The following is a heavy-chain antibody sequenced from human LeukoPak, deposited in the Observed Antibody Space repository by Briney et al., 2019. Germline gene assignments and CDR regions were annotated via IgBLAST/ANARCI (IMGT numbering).Heavy chain of an antibody. CDR3: AKGSSYRGGYLDY. J-gene: IGHJ4*02. D-gene: IGHD3-10*01. Sequence: GGSLRLSCAASGFTFSSYAMSWVRQAPGKGLEWVSDVSDNGGSTYYADSVKGRFTISRDNSRNTLYLQMNSLRAEDTAVYYCAKGSSYRGGYLDYWGQGTLVTVSS. CDR1: GFTFSSYA. V-gene: IGHV3-23*01. CDR2: VSDNGGST.